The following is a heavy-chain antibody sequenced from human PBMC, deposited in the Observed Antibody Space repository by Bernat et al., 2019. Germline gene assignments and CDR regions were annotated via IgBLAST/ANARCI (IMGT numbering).Heavy chain of an antibody. CDR1: GFTFSSYA. CDR3: AKDRNHPSGYDSGVDAFDI. J-gene: IGHJ3*02. V-gene: IGHV3-23*01. D-gene: IGHD5-12*01. CDR2: ISGSGGST. Sequence: EVQLLESGGGLVQPGGSLRLSCAASGFTFSSYAMSWVRQAPGKGLEWVSAISGSGGSTYYADSVKGRFTISRDNSKNTLYLQMNSLRAEDTAVYYCAKDRNHPSGYDSGVDAFDIWGQGTMVTVSS.